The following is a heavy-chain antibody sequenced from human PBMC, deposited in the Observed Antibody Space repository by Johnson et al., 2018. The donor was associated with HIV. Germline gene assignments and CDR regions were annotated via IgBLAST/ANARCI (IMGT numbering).Heavy chain of an antibody. Sequence: VQLVESGGGLIQPGGSLKLSCAASGFTFSDYYMSWIRQAPGKGLEWVSAISGSGGSTYYADSVKGRFTISRDNSKNTLYLQMNSLRAGDTAVYYCARTLSGSYRGWAFDIWGQGTMVTVSS. V-gene: IGHV3-53*01. D-gene: IGHD1-26*01. J-gene: IGHJ3*02. CDR2: SGSGGST. CDR3: ARTLSGSYRGWAFDI. CDR1: GFTFSDYY.